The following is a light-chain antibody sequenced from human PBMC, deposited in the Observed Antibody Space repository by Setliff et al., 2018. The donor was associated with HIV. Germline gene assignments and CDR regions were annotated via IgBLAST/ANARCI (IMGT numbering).Light chain of an antibody. CDR3: CSYARGSTYV. CDR2: DVS. CDR1: SSDIGRYNY. V-gene: IGLV2-14*03. J-gene: IGLJ1*01. Sequence: QSDLTQPASVSGSPGQSITISCTGTSSDIGRYNYVSWYQQYPGRGPTLVIFDVSERPSGVSNRFSGSKSGNTASLIISGLQPDDEADYYCCSYARGSTYVFGSGTKATVL.